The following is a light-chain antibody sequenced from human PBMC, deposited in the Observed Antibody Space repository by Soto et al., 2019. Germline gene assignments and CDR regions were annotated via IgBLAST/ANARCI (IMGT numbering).Light chain of an antibody. CDR1: QIISSY. V-gene: IGKV1-39*01. Sequence: DIQMTQSPSSLSASVGDRFTITGRASQIISSYLNWYQQKPGKAPKLLIYAASSLQSGVPSRFSGSGSGTEFTLTISCLQSEDFATYYCQQYYSYPGITFGQGTRLEI. J-gene: IGKJ5*01. CDR2: AAS. CDR3: QQYYSYPGIT.